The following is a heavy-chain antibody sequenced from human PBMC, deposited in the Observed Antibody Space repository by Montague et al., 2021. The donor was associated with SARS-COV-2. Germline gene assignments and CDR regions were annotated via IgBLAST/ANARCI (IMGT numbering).Heavy chain of an antibody. D-gene: IGHD5-12*01. CDR1: GFTFREYS. CDR3: ARDFRFPLDVDPTHFDY. V-gene: IGHV3-23*01. J-gene: IGHJ4*02. Sequence: SMRLSCAASGFTFREYSLSWVRHVPGKGLEWVSIFTSVCADPFYAPSVNGRFTVSRDISRNLFYLQLNNLRGEDPATYFCARDFRFPLDVDPTHFDYWGPGTQVTVSS. CDR2: FTSVCADP.